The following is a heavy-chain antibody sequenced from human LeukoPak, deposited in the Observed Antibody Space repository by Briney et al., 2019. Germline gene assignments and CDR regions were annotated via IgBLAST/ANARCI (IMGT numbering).Heavy chain of an antibody. V-gene: IGHV3-74*01. J-gene: IGHJ3*02. CDR1: GFTFSSYW. Sequence: GGSLRLSCAASGFTFSSYWMHRVRQAPGKGLVWVSRINSDGSSTSYADSVKGRFTISRDNAKNTLYLQMNSLRAEDTAVYYCAGDGGSSGRRDAFDIWGQGTMVTVSS. D-gene: IGHD1-26*01. CDR3: AGDGGSSGRRDAFDI. CDR2: INSDGSST.